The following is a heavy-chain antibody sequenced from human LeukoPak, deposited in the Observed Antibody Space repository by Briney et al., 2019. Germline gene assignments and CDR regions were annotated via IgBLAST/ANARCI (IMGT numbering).Heavy chain of an antibody. V-gene: IGHV4-34*01. CDR2: INHSGST. CDR3: ARRCTTYYYDSSGLPILTHDAFDI. D-gene: IGHD3-22*01. J-gene: IGHJ3*02. Sequence: SETLSLTCAVYGGSFSGCYWSWIRQPPGKGLEWIGEINHSGSTNYNPSLKSRVTISVDTSKNQFSLKLSSVTAADTAVYYCARRCTTYYYDSSGLPILTHDAFDIWGQGTMVTVSS. CDR1: GGSFSGCY.